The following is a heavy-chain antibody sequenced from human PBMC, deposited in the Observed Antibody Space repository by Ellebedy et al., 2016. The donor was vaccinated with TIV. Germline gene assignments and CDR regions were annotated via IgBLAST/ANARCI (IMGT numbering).Heavy chain of an antibody. V-gene: IGHV3-21*01. CDR3: ARRNGHRYYWHFDL. Sequence: GESLKISCAASGFRFSSYTMTWVRQAPGKGLEWVSSISSGSDRIYHADSLKGRFTTSRDNAENSLYLQMNSLRGEDTAVYYCARRNGHRYYWHFDLWGRGTLVTVSS. CDR2: ISSGSDRI. CDR1: GFRFSSYT. D-gene: IGHD2-8*01. J-gene: IGHJ2*01.